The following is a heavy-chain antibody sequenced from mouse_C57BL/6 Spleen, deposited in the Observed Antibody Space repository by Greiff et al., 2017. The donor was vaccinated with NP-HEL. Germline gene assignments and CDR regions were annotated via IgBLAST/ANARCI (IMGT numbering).Heavy chain of an antibody. CDR2: ISDGGSYT. V-gene: IGHV5-4*01. Sequence: DVRLVESGGGLVKPGGSLKLSCAASGFTFSSYAMSWVRQTPEKRLEWVATISDGGSYTYYPDNVKGRFTISRDNAKNNLYLQMSHLKSEDTAMYYCARETGKYFDVWGTGTTVTVSS. CDR1: GFTFSSYA. CDR3: ARETGKYFDV. J-gene: IGHJ1*03.